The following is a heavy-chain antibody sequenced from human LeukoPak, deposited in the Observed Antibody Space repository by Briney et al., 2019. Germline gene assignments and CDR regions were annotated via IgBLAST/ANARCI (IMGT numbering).Heavy chain of an antibody. CDR3: ARDFNPYDSSGYYGRPFDY. J-gene: IGHJ4*02. CDR1: AYTFTSYG. D-gene: IGHD3-22*01. Sequence: ASVKVSCKASAYTFTSYGISWVRQAPGQGLEWMGWISAYNGNTNYAQKLQGRVTMTTDTSTSTAYMELRSLRSDDTAVYYCARDFNPYDSSGYYGRPFDYWGQGTLVTVSS. V-gene: IGHV1-18*01. CDR2: ISAYNGNT.